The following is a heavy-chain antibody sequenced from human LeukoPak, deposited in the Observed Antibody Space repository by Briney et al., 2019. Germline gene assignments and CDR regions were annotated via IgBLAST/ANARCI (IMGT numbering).Heavy chain of an antibody. CDR2: IDYSGST. D-gene: IGHD3-3*01. CDR1: GGSISSGGYY. V-gene: IGHV4-31*03. J-gene: IGHJ4*02. Sequence: PSETLSLTCTVSGGSISSGGYYWTWIRQHPGKGLEYIGYIDYSGSTYYNPSLKSRLTISVDTSKNQFSLKLSSVTAVDTAVYYCARVPASGYYHHYFDHWGQGTLVTVSS. CDR3: ARVPASGYYHHYFDH.